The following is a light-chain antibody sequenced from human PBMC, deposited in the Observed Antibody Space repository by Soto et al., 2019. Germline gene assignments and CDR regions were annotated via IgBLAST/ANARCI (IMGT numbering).Light chain of an antibody. V-gene: IGKV1-33*01. CDR3: QQYDNLRLFT. CDR1: QDISNY. CDR2: DAS. Sequence: DIQMTQSPSSLSASVGDRVTITCQASQDISNYLNWYQQKPGKAPKLLIYDASNLETGVPSRFSGSGSGTDFTFTISSLQAEDIATYYCQQYDNLRLFTFRPGTKVDIK. J-gene: IGKJ3*01.